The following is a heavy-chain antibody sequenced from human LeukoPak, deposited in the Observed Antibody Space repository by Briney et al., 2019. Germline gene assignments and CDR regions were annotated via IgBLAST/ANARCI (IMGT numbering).Heavy chain of an antibody. Sequence: PSETLSLTCAVYGGSFSGYYWSWIRQPPGKGLEWIGEINHSGSTNYNPSLKSRVTISVDTSKNQFSLKLSSVTAADTAVYYCARVRMGLFDYWGQGTLVTVSS. V-gene: IGHV4-34*01. D-gene: IGHD2-8*01. CDR3: ARVRMGLFDY. J-gene: IGHJ4*02. CDR2: INHSGST. CDR1: GGSFSGYY.